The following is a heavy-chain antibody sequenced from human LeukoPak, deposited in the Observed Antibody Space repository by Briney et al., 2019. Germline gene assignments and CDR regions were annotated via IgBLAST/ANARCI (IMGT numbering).Heavy chain of an antibody. V-gene: IGHV3-53*01. CDR3: TRPGLYDSGKYYVDS. D-gene: IGHD3-10*01. J-gene: IGHJ4*02. CDR1: GFIVSGNY. CDR2: SYSDGST. Sequence: QSGGSLRLSCAASGFIVSGNYMSWVRQAPGKGLEWVSISYSDGSTDYADSVKGRFTISRDNAKNALFLQMSSLRADDTSVYYCTRPGLYDSGKYYVDSWGQGTLVTVSS.